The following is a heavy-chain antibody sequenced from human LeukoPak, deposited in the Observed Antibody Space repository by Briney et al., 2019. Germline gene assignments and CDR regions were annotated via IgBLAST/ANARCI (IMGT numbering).Heavy chain of an antibody. CDR2: IYYSGST. CDR3: ARDGGSVVPAATGDYFDY. D-gene: IGHD2-2*01. J-gene: IGHJ4*02. CDR1: GGSISSGGYY. Sequence: PSETLSLTCTVSGGSISSGGYYWSWIRQHPGKGLEWIGYIYYSGSTYYNPSLKSRVTISVDRSKNQFSLKLSSVTAADTAVYYCARDGGSVVPAATGDYFDYWGQGTLVTVSS. V-gene: IGHV4-31*03.